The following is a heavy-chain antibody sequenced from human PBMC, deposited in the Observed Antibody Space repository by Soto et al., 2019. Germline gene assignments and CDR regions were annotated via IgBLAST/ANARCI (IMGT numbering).Heavy chain of an antibody. J-gene: IGHJ6*02. D-gene: IGHD2-15*01. CDR3: ATGAYCSGGSCSDYYYYYYGMDL. Sequence: ASVKVSCKTSGFTFRSSTVQWVRQARGQRLEWIGWLVVGTGNTNYAQKFQQRVTISSDRSTNTVSMELSSLTSEDTAVYYCATGAYCSGGSCSDYYYYYYGMDLWGQGTTVTVSS. CDR2: LVVGTGNT. V-gene: IGHV1-58*01. CDR1: GFTFRSST.